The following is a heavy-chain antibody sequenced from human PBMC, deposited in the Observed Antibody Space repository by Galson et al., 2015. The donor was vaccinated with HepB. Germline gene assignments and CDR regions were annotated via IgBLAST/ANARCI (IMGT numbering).Heavy chain of an antibody. CDR2: ISGSGGSV. CDR3: AKAFGSGSFAVVYVMDV. CDR1: GLTFSSYA. Sequence: SLRLSCAASGLTFSSYAMSWVRQAPGTGLEWVSGISGSGGSVYYPDYVKGRFTISRDNSKNTLYLHMGSLRAEDTAVYYCAKAFGSGSFAVVYVMDVWGQGTTVTVSS. D-gene: IGHD3-10*01. V-gene: IGHV3-23*01. J-gene: IGHJ6*02.